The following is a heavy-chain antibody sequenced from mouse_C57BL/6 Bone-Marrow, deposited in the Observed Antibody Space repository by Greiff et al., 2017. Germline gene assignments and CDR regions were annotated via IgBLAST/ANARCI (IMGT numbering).Heavy chain of an antibody. V-gene: IGHV1-81*01. J-gene: IGHJ2*01. CDR2: IYPRSGNT. CDR1: GYTFTSYG. Sequence: VMLVESGAELARPGASVKLSCKASGYTFTSYGISWVKQRTGQGLEWIGEIYPRSGNTYYNEKFKGKATLTADKSSSTAYMELRSLTSEDSAVYFCARSAGYYYGSTIDYWGQGTTLTVSS. CDR3: ARSAGYYYGSTIDY. D-gene: IGHD1-1*01.